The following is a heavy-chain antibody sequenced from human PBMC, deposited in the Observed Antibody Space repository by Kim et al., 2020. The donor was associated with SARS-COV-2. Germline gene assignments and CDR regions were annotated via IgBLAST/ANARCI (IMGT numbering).Heavy chain of an antibody. J-gene: IGHJ4*02. Sequence: SETLSLTCTVSGGSISSSSYYWGWIRQPPGKGLEWIGSIYYSGSTYYNPSLKSRVTISVDTSKNQFSLKLSSVTAADTAVYYCARQPPSYYYDSSGYYRAYFDYWGQGTLVTVSS. CDR2: IYYSGST. CDR1: GGSISSSSYY. D-gene: IGHD3-22*01. V-gene: IGHV4-39*01. CDR3: ARQPPSYYYDSSGYYRAYFDY.